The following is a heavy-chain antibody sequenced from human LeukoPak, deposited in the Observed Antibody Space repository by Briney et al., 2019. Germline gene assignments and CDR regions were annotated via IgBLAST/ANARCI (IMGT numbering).Heavy chain of an antibody. CDR3: ARSGYCSGGSCYFDY. Sequence: PGGSLRLSCAASGFTFSSYWMHWVRQAPGKGLVWVSRINSDGSSTSYADSVKGRFTISRDNAKNTLYLQMNSPRAEDTAVYYCARSGYCSGGSCYFDYWGQGTLVTVSS. D-gene: IGHD2-15*01. CDR2: INSDGSST. CDR1: GFTFSSYW. J-gene: IGHJ4*02. V-gene: IGHV3-74*01.